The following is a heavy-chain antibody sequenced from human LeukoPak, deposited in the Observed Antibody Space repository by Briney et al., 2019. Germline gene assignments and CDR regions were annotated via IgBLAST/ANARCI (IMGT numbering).Heavy chain of an antibody. CDR3: AKGPRDSSGYSWYFDY. CDR1: GFTVSSNY. Sequence: GGSLRLSCAASGFTVSSNYMSWVRQAPGKGLEWVSAISGSGGSTYYADSVKGRFTISRDNSKNTLYLQMNSLRAEDTAVYYCAKGPRDSSGYSWYFDYWGQGTLVTVSS. V-gene: IGHV3-23*01. D-gene: IGHD3-22*01. J-gene: IGHJ4*02. CDR2: ISGSGGST.